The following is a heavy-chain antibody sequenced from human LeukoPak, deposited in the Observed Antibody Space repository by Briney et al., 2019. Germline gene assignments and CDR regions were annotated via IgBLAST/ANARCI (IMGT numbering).Heavy chain of an antibody. J-gene: IGHJ4*02. D-gene: IGHD3-9*01. CDR2: IYTSGST. V-gene: IGHV4-61*02. Sequence: SQTLSLTCTVSGGSISSGSYYWSWIRQPAGKGLEWIGRIYTSGSTNYNPSLKSRVTISVDTSKDQFSLKLSSVTAADTAVYYCARVTYNYDILTGYYSYFDYWGQGTLVTVSS. CDR3: ARVTYNYDILTGYYSYFDY. CDR1: GGSISSGSYY.